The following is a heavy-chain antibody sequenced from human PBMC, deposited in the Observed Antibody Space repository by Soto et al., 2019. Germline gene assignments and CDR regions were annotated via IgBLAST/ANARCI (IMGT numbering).Heavy chain of an antibody. CDR1: GFTFSSYA. CDR3: AKQLLITTVVTPPYYYYGMDV. CDR2: ISGSGGST. J-gene: IGHJ6*02. D-gene: IGHD4-17*01. V-gene: IGHV3-23*01. Sequence: GGSLRLSCAASGFTFSSYAMSWVRQAPGKGLEWVSAISGSGGSTYYADSVKGRFTISRDNAKNTLYLQMNSLRAEDTAVYYCAKQLLITTVVTPPYYYYGMDVWGQGTTVTVSS.